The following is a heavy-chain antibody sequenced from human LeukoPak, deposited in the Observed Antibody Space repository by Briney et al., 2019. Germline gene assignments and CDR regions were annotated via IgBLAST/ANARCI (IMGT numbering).Heavy chain of an antibody. Sequence: GGSLRLSCAASGFTVSSNYMNWVRQAPGKRLEWVSAISGSGGSTYYADSVKGRFTISRDNSKNTLYLQMNSLRAEDTAVYYCATGEYYFDYWGQGTLVTVSS. CDR3: ATGEYYFDY. V-gene: IGHV3-23*01. D-gene: IGHD1-14*01. CDR1: GFTVSSNY. CDR2: ISGSGGST. J-gene: IGHJ4*02.